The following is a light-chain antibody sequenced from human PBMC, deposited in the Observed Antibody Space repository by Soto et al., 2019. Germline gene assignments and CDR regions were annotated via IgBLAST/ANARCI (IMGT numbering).Light chain of an antibody. J-gene: IGLJ1*01. Sequence: QSALTQPASVSGSPGQSIAISCTGTSGDVGGYDYVSWYQQHPDKAPNPMIYEFTKRPSWVSNRCSGSKCGNTDSRTISGLQPEDEADYYCSSHTSGSTRVFGSGTKLTVL. V-gene: IGLV2-14*01. CDR1: SGDVGGYDY. CDR2: EFT. CDR3: SSHTSGSTRV.